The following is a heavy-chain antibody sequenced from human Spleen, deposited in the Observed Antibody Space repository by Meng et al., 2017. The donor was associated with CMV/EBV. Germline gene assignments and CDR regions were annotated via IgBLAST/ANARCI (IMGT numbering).Heavy chain of an antibody. CDR1: GYTFISYY. V-gene: IGHV1-46*01. J-gene: IGHJ5*02. D-gene: IGHD6-13*01. CDR3: ARDPIDLAAFGHNWFDP. CDR2: INPSGGTT. Sequence: ALVKVSCKASGYTFISYYIHWVRQAPGQGLEWMGIINPSGGTTTYAQKFEGRVTMTRDTSTSTVYMELSSLRSEDTAVYYCARDPIDLAAFGHNWFDPWGQGTLVTVSS.